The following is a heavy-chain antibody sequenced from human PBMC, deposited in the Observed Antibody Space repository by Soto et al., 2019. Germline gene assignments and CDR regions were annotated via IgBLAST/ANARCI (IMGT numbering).Heavy chain of an antibody. Sequence: SETLSLTCAISGGSISSDGYSWSWIRQPPGKGLEWIGYIYHSGSTYYNPSLKSRVTISVDRSKNQFSLKLSSVTAADTAVYYCARGRGNYFFYGMDVWGQGTTVTVS. V-gene: IGHV4-30-2*01. CDR3: ARGRGNYFFYGMDV. J-gene: IGHJ6*02. CDR1: GGSISSDGYS. CDR2: IYHSGST. D-gene: IGHD2-15*01.